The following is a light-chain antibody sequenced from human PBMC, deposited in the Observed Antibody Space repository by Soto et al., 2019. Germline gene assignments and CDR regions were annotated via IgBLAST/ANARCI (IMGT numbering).Light chain of an antibody. CDR3: QQSYSTPWT. J-gene: IGKJ1*01. CDR2: AAS. V-gene: IGKV1-39*01. CDR1: QGISSD. Sequence: IHMTQSPSSLSASVGDRVTMTVRASQGISSDLNWYQQKPGKAPKLLIYAASSLQSGVPSRFSGSGSGTDFTLTISSLQPEDFATYYCQQSYSTPWTFGQGTKVDIK.